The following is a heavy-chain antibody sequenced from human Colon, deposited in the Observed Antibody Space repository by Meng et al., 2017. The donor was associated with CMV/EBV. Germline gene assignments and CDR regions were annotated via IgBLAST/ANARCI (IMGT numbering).Heavy chain of an antibody. J-gene: IGHJ6*02. CDR2: MSYSGTS. CDR3: ARVNGDYYYGMDV. V-gene: IGHV4-61*01. Sequence: SETLSLTCSVSGGSVSSGSYYWSWIRQPPGKGLEWIGYMSYSGTSHYNPSLKSRVTISVDTSKNQFSLKLSSVTAADTAVYFCARVNGDYYYGMDVWGQGTLVTVSS. CDR1: GGSVSSGSYY. D-gene: IGHD1-1*01.